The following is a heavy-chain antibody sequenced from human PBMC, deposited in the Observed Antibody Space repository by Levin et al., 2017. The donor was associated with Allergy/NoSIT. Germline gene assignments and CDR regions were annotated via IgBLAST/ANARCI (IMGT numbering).Heavy chain of an antibody. Sequence: SETLSLTCTVSGGSININTYYWGWIRQPPGKGLEWIGSVFFTGTTYFNPSLRSRVTISVDTSRNQFSLKLSSVTAADTALYFCARQVKGGQYQLRSGGMDVWGQGTTVTVSS. D-gene: IGHD2-2*01. CDR3: ARQVKGGQYQLRSGGMDV. CDR2: VFFTGTT. V-gene: IGHV4-39*01. CDR1: GGSININTYY. J-gene: IGHJ6*02.